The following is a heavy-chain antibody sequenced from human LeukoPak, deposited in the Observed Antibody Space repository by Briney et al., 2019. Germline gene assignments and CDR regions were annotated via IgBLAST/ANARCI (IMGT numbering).Heavy chain of an antibody. CDR3: AKGTMDGGQYYYDSS. V-gene: IGHV3-23*01. D-gene: IGHD3-22*01. CDR1: GFTFDTYA. J-gene: IGHJ4*02. Sequence: GGSLRLSCAASGFTFDTYAMSWVRQAPGRGLQWVSAISSSGAVTYYADSVKGRFTISRDNSKNTLYLQMNSLRAEDTAVYYCAKGTMDGGQYYYDSSGGQGTLVTVSS. CDR2: ISSSGAVT.